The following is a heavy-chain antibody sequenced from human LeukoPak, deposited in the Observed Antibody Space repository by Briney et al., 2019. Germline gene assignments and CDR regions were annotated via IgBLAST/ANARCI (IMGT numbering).Heavy chain of an antibody. CDR3: AKVSSLVVTYYFDY. D-gene: IGHD3-22*01. CDR1: GFTFSSYA. J-gene: IGHJ4*02. V-gene: IGHV3-23*01. Sequence: GGSRRLSCAASGFTFSSYAMSWVRQAPGKGLEWVSAISGSGGSTYYADSVKGRFTISRDNSKNTLYLQMNSLRAEDTAVYYCAKVSSLVVTYYFDYWGQGTLVTVSS. CDR2: ISGSGGST.